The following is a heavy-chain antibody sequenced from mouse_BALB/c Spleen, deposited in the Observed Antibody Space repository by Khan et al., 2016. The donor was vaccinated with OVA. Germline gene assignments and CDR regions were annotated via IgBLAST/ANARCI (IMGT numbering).Heavy chain of an antibody. Sequence: EVQLQESGPGLVKPSQSLSLTCTVTGYSITSNYAWNWIRQFPGNKLEWMGYISYSGSTSYNPSLKSRISITRDTSKNQFLLQLSSVTTEDTATYYCARGNYDGYAMDYWGQGTSVTVSS. CDR1: GYSITSNYA. CDR2: ISYSGST. CDR3: ARGNYDGYAMDY. D-gene: IGHD2-4*01. J-gene: IGHJ4*01. V-gene: IGHV3-2*02.